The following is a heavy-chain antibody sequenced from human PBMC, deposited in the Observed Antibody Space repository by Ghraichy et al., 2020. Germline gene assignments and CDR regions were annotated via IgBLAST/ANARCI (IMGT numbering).Heavy chain of an antibody. CDR3: ARRNYETTGYFFDP. J-gene: IGHJ5*02. D-gene: IGHD3-9*01. V-gene: IGHV4-59*01. Sequence: SETLSLTCTVSGGSISSFYWSWIRQPPGKGLEWIGYIFYSGNTKYNPSLKSRVNMSVDTSKNRFSLTLTSVTAADTGIYFCARRNYETTGYFFDPWGHGMLGTVSS. CDR2: IFYSGNT. CDR1: GGSISSFY.